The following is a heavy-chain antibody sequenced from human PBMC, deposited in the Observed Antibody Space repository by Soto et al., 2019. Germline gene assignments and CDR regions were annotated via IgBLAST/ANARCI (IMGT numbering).Heavy chain of an antibody. CDR1: GYTFTSYA. CDR3: AIDVGYCSSTSCYNYYYGMDV. V-gene: IGHV1-3*01. D-gene: IGHD2-2*02. J-gene: IGHJ6*02. CDR2: INAGNGNT. Sequence: ASVKVSCKASGYTFTSYAMHWVRQAPGQRLEWMGWINAGNGNTKYSQKFQGRVTITRDTSASTAYMELSSLRSEDTAVYYCAIDVGYCSSTSCYNYYYGMDVWGQGTTVTVSS.